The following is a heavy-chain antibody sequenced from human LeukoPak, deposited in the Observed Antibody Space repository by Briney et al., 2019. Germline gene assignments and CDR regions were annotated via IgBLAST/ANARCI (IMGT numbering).Heavy chain of an antibody. CDR3: ARDGATIFGVAQYYYYGMDV. D-gene: IGHD3-3*01. V-gene: IGHV1-18*01. J-gene: IGHJ6*02. Sequence: ASVKVSCKASGYTFNSYGISWVRQAPGQGLEWMGWISAYNGNTNYAQKLQGRVTMTTDTSTSTAYMELRSLRSDDTAVYYCARDGATIFGVAQYYYYGMDVWGQGTTVTVSS. CDR1: GYTFNSYG. CDR2: ISAYNGNT.